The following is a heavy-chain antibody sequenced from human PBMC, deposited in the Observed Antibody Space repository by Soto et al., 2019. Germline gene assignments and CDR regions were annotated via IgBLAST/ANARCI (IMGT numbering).Heavy chain of an antibody. CDR3: VKDGGSVCSGGTCYFQAPDY. CDR1: GFTFSSYA. D-gene: IGHD2-15*01. J-gene: IGHJ4*02. CDR2: IDGSGRNT. V-gene: IGHV3-23*01. Sequence: EVQLLESGGGLVQPGGSLRLSCAASGFTFSSYAMSWVRQAPGKGLEWVSGIDGSGRNTYYADSVKGRFTISRDNSKNTLSVQMDSLRVEDTALYYCVKDGGSVCSGGTCYFQAPDYWGQGTLVTVSS.